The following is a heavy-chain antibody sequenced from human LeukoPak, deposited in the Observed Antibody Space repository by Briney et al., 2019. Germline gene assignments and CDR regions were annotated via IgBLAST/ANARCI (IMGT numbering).Heavy chain of an antibody. D-gene: IGHD1-14*01. CDR1: GGTFSSYA. CDR2: IIPILGIA. CDR3: AREGLLTPYYFDY. Sequence: ASVKVSCKASGGTFSSYAISWVRQAPGQGLEWMGRIIPILGIANYAQEFQGRVTITADKSTSTAYMELSSLRSEDTAVYYCAREGLLTPYYFDYWGQGTLVTVSS. J-gene: IGHJ4*02. V-gene: IGHV1-69*04.